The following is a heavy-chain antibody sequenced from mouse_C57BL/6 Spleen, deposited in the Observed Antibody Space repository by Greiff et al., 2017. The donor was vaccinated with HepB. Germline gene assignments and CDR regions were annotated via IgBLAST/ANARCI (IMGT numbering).Heavy chain of an antibody. V-gene: IGHV1-74*01. Sequence: QVQLQQPGAELVKPGASVKVSCKASGYTFTSYWMHWVQQRPGQGLEWIGRINPSDSDTNYNQKFKGKATLTEDKSSSTAYMQLSSLTSEDSAVYYCAPYYGYPVYWGQGTLVTVSA. CDR2: INPSDSDT. D-gene: IGHD2-9*01. J-gene: IGHJ3*01. CDR1: GYTFTSYW. CDR3: APYYGYPVY.